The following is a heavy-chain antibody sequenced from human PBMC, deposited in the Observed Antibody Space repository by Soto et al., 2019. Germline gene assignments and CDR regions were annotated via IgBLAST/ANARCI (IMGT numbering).Heavy chain of an antibody. CDR1: GGSISSGGYS. V-gene: IGHV4-30-2*01. CDR2: IHHSGST. Sequence: QLQLQESGSGLVKPSQTLSLTCAVSGGSISSGGYSWSWIRQPPGKGLEWIGYIHHSGSTYYNPSLKSRVTVSVDGAKNQCSRKLSSVTAADTAVYYCARGQVVAAQHWGQGTLVNVYS. J-gene: IGHJ4*02. D-gene: IGHD2-15*01. CDR3: ARGQVVAAQH.